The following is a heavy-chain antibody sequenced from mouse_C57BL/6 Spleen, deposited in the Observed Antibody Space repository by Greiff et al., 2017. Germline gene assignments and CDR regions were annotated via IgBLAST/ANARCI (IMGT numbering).Heavy chain of an antibody. J-gene: IGHJ2*01. CDR2: IDPSDSET. D-gene: IGHD1-1*02. V-gene: IGHV1-52*01. Sequence: QVQLQQPGAELVRPGSSVKLSCKASGYTFTSYWMHWVKQRPIQGLEWIGNIDPSDSETHYNQKFKDKATLTVDKSSSTAYMQLSSLTSEDSTVYYCARDYAPYYFDYWGQGTTLTVSS. CDR3: ARDYAPYYFDY. CDR1: GYTFTSYW.